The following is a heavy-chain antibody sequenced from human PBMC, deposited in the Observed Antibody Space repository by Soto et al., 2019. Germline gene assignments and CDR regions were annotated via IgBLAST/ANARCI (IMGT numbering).Heavy chain of an antibody. D-gene: IGHD3-22*01. Sequence: QVQLVESGGGVVQPGRSLRLSCAASGFTFSSYGMHWVRQAPGKGLEWVALVWFDGSKTYYADSVKGRFTVSRDNSKNTLYLQVNSMRAEDTAVYYCAKDVTSGHYYLGDYWGQGALFTVSS. J-gene: IGHJ4*02. CDR2: VWFDGSKT. CDR1: GFTFSSYG. V-gene: IGHV3-30*18. CDR3: AKDVTSGHYYLGDY.